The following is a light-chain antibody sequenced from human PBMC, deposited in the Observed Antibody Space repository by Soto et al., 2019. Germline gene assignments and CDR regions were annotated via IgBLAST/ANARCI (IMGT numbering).Light chain of an antibody. V-gene: IGKV1-12*01. J-gene: IGKJ1*01. Sequence: DIQMTQSPSSVSASVGDRVTITCRASQDIFNYLAWYQQKPGKAPKLLIYAASSLQNGVPSRFSGSGSGTDFTLTISSLQPEDFGTYYCQHPKWAFGQGTTVEI. CDR2: AAS. CDR3: QHPKWA. CDR1: QDIFNY.